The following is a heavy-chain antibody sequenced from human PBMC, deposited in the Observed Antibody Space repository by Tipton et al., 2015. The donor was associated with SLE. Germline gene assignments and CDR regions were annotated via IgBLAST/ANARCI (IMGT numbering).Heavy chain of an antibody. CDR3: ARAGIAAWGFDY. CDR1: GYTFTSYY. V-gene: IGHV1-69*13. J-gene: IGHJ4*02. Sequence: QSGPEVKKPGASVKVSCKASGYTFTSYYMHWVRQAPGQGLEWMGGIIPIFGTANYAQKFQGRVTITADESTSTAYMELSSLRSEDTAVYYCARAGIAAWGFDYWGQGTLVTVSS. CDR2: IIPIFGTA. D-gene: IGHD6-13*01.